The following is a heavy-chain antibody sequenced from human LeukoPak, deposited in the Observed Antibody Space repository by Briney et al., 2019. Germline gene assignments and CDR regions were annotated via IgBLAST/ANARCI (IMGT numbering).Heavy chain of an antibody. D-gene: IGHD6-19*01. Sequence: GGSLRLSCAASGFTFSSYEMNWVRQAPGKGLEWVSYISSSGSTIYYADSVKGRFTISRDNAKNSLYLQMNSLRAEDTAVYYCAKDPDRYIAVAGFDYWGQGTLVTISS. CDR1: GFTFSSYE. V-gene: IGHV3-48*03. CDR3: AKDPDRYIAVAGFDY. J-gene: IGHJ4*02. CDR2: ISSSGSTI.